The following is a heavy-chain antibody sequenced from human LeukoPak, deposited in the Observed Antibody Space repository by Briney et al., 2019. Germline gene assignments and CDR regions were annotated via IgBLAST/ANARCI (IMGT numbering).Heavy chain of an antibody. V-gene: IGHV1-69*05. CDR1: GGTFSSYA. CDR2: IIPIFGTA. D-gene: IGHD4-11*01. J-gene: IGHJ6*03. Sequence: GASVKVSCKASGGTFSSYAISWVRQAPGQGLEWMGGIIPIFGTANYAQKFQGRVTITTDESTSTAYMELSSLRSEDTAVYYCARGVDYSGAGYYYYMDVWGKGTTVTVSS. CDR3: ARGVDYSGAGYYYYMDV.